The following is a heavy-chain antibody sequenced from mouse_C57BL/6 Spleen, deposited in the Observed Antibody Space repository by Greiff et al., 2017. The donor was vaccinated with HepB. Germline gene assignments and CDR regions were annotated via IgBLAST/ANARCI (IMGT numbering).Heavy chain of an antibody. CDR2: IYPGDGDT. V-gene: IGHV1-82*01. J-gene: IGHJ3*01. CDR1: GYAFSSSW. D-gene: IGHD1-1*01. Sequence: VQLQQSGPELVKPGASVKISCKTSGYAFSSSWMNWVKQRPGKGLEWIGRIYPGDGDTNYNGKFKGKATLTADKSSSTAYMQLSSLTSEDSAVYFCARDDSTAYWGQGTLVTVSA. CDR3: ARDDSTAY.